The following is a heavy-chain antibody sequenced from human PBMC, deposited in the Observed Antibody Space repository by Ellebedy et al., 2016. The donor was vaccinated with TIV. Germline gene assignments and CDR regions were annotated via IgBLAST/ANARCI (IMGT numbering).Heavy chain of an antibody. CDR3: ARDYYDSSGYYYGPVYYYYGMDV. J-gene: IGHJ6*01. V-gene: IGHV3-66*01. D-gene: IGHD3-22*01. Sequence: PGGSLRLSCAASGFTVSSNYMSWVRQAPGKGLEWVSVIYSGGSTYYADSVKGRFTISRDNSKNTLYLQMNSLRAEDTAVYYCARDYYDSSGYYYGPVYYYYGMDVWGQGTTVTVSS. CDR1: GFTVSSNY. CDR2: IYSGGST.